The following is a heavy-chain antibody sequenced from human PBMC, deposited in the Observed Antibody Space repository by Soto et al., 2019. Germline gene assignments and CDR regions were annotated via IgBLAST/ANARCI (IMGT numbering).Heavy chain of an antibody. J-gene: IGHJ6*02. D-gene: IGHD3-9*01. Sequence: ASVKVSCKASGYTFTSYGISWVRQAPGQGLEWMGWISAYNGNTNYAQKLQGRVTMTTDTSTSTAYMELRSLRSDDTAVYYCARDYGILTGYYKLPDYYYYYGMDVWGQGTTVTVSS. V-gene: IGHV1-18*01. CDR1: GYTFTSYG. CDR2: ISAYNGNT. CDR3: ARDYGILTGYYKLPDYYYYYGMDV.